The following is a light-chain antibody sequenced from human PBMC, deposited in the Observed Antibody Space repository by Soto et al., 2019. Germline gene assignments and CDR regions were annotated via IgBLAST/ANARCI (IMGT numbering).Light chain of an antibody. CDR2: DAS. CDR3: QQYNSYSRT. J-gene: IGKJ1*01. CDR1: QSISRW. V-gene: IGKV1-5*01. Sequence: DIQMTQSPSTLSASVGDRVTITCQASQSISRWLAWNQQKPGKAPKLLIYDASSLESGVPSRFSGSGSGTEFTLTISSLQPDDFATYYCQQYNSYSRTFGQGTKVDIK.